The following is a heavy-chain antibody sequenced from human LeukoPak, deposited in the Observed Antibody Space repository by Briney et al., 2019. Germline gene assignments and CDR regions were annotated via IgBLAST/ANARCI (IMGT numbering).Heavy chain of an antibody. J-gene: IGHJ3*02. Sequence: QTGGSLRLSCAASGFTFDDYTMDWVRPPQGKGLEWVSLINWEGVTEYADSVKGRFTISRDNAKNSLNLQMNSLRVEDTAVYYCAGALGVTDAFDIWGQGTMVTVSS. D-gene: IGHD1-26*01. CDR1: GFTFDDYT. V-gene: IGHV3-43*01. CDR2: INWEGVT. CDR3: AGALGVTDAFDI.